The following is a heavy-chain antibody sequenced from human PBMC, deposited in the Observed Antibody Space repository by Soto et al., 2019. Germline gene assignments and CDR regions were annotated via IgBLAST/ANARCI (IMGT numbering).Heavy chain of an antibody. CDR2: VSYSGST. D-gene: IGHD3-10*01. J-gene: IGHJ4*02. CDR3: AIINRGGPTDN. Sequence: QLQLQESGPGLVKPSETLSLTCTVSGVSISSSDCDWVWIRQPPGKGLEYIGTVSYSGSTYYNPSLKSRVTMSLDTSKNQFFLKLSSVTAADTAVYFCAIINRGGPTDNWGQGTLVTVSS. V-gene: IGHV4-39*01. CDR1: GVSISSSDCD.